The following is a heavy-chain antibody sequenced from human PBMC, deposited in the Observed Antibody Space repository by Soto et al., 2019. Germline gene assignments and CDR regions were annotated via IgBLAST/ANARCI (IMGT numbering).Heavy chain of an antibody. CDR2: IYYSGST. CDR3: ARHFVDYYYYGMDV. J-gene: IGHJ6*02. Sequence: SETLSLTCTVSGGSISSYYWSWIRQPPGKGLEWIGYIYYSGSTNYNPSLKSRVTISVDTSKNQFSLKLSSVTAADTAVYYCARHFVDYYYYGMDVWGQGTTVTVSS. CDR1: GGSISSYY. V-gene: IGHV4-59*08.